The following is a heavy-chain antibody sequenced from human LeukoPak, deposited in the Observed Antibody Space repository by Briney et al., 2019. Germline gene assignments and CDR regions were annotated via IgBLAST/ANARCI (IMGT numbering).Heavy chain of an antibody. CDR3: AGYIYYDSSGYYIPA. CDR2: ISSSSSTI. CDR1: GFTFSSYS. J-gene: IGHJ5*02. Sequence: GGSLRLSCAASGFTFSSYSMNWVRQAPGKGLEWVSYISSSSSTIYYADSVKGRFTISRDNSKNTLYLQMNSLRAEDTAVYYCAGYIYYDSSGYYIPAWGQGTLVTVSS. V-gene: IGHV3-48*01. D-gene: IGHD3-22*01.